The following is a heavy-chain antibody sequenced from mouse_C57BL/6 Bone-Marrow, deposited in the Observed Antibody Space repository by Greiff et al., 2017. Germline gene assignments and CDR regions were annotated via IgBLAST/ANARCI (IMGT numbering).Heavy chain of an antibody. CDR1: GYSITSGYY. CDR3: ALYYGNYGYYAMDY. J-gene: IGHJ4*01. Sequence: VQLKESGPGLVKPSQSLSLTCSVTGYSITSGYYWNWIRQFPGNKLEWMGYISYDGSNNYNPSLKNRISITRDTSTNQFFLKLNSVTTEDTATYYCALYYGNYGYYAMDYWGQGTSVTVSS. CDR2: ISYDGSN. V-gene: IGHV3-6*01. D-gene: IGHD2-1*01.